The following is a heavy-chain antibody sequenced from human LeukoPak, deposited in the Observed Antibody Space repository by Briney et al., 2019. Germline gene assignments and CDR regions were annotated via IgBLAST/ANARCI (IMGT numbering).Heavy chain of an antibody. J-gene: IGHJ4*02. CDR3: AKGRYDTSWLNFDY. CDR2: ISGSGATT. D-gene: IGHD6-13*01. V-gene: IGHV3-23*01. Sequence: GGSLRPSCVASGFIFNTYSMSWLRQAPGKGLEWVSAISGSGATTYYADSVRGRFTISRDNSKNTLSLQMNSLRAEDTAIYYCAKGRYDTSWLNFDYWGQGTLVTVSS. CDR1: GFIFNTYS.